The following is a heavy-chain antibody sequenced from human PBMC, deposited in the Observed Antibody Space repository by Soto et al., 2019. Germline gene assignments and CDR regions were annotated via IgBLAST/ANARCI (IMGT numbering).Heavy chain of an antibody. CDR3: ARVLGRGYSYGYVY. Sequence: TGGSLRLSCAASGFTFSDYYMSWIRQAPGKGLEWVSYISSSSSYTNYADSVKGRFTISRDNAKNSLYLQMNSLRAEDTAVYYCARVLGRGYSYGYVYWGQGTLVTVSS. V-gene: IGHV3-11*05. CDR1: GFTFSDYY. CDR2: ISSSSSYT. D-gene: IGHD5-18*01. J-gene: IGHJ4*02.